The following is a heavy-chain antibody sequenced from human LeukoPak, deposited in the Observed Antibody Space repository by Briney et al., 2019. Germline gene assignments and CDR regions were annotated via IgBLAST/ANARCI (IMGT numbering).Heavy chain of an antibody. CDR2: IYYSGNT. D-gene: IGHD2-2*01. CDR1: GGSVSSDSYY. CDR3: ATRPPGESYVPYFDY. V-gene: IGHV4-61*01. J-gene: IGHJ4*02. Sequence: SETLSLTCTVSGGSVSSDSYYWSWIRQPPGKGLEWIGYIYYSGNTNYNPSLKSRVTISVDTSKNQFSLKLSSVTDADTAVYYCATRPPGESYVPYFDYWGQGTPVTVSS.